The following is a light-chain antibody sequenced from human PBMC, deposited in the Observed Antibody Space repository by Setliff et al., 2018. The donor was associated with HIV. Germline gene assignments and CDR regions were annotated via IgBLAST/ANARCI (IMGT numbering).Light chain of an antibody. CDR1: SSDVGGYNY. CDR3: SSYTSRSTKV. CDR2: DVN. J-gene: IGLJ1*01. V-gene: IGLV2-14*01. Sequence: QSVLTQPASVSGSPGQSITISCSGTSSDVGGYNYVSRYQQHPGKAPKLMIYDVNKRPSGVSNRFSGSKSGNTASLTISGLQAEDEADYYCSSYTSRSTKVFGTGTKVNVL.